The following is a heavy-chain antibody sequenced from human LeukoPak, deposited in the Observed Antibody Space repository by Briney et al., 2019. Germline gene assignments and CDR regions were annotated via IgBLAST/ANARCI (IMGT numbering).Heavy chain of an antibody. J-gene: IGHJ4*02. CDR1: GGSFRGYY. D-gene: IGHD3-22*01. V-gene: IGHV4-34*01. CDR2: INHRGST. Sequence: SETLSLTCAVYGGSFRGYYWTWIRQPPGKGLEWIGEINHRGSTNYNPSLKSRVTISVDTSKNQFSLKLSSVTAADTAVYYCARSGYYPVHFDYWGQGTLVTVSS. CDR3: ARSGYYPVHFDY.